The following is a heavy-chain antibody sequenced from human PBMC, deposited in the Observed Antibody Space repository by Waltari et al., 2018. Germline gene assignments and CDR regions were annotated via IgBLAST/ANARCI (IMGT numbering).Heavy chain of an antibody. CDR2: ISGSGGST. CDR1: GFTFSSYA. V-gene: IGHV3-23*04. CDR3: AKASTNYDFWSGYPYYYYGMDV. D-gene: IGHD3-3*01. Sequence: EVQLVESGGGLVQPGGSLRLSCAASGFTFSSYAMSWVRQAPGKGLEWVSAISGSGGSTYYADSVKGRFTISRDNSKNTLYLKMNSLRAEDTAVYYCAKASTNYDFWSGYPYYYYGMDVWGQGTTVTVSS. J-gene: IGHJ6*02.